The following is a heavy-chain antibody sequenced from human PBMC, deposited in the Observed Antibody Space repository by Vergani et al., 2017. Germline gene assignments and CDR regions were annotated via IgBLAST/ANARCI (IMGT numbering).Heavy chain of an antibody. V-gene: IGHV3-21*01. CDR3: ARMGWYSYYYYGMDV. J-gene: IGHJ6*02. D-gene: IGHD6-19*01. Sequence: VQLVESGGGLVKPGGSLRLSCAASGFTFSSYSMNWVRQAPGKGLEWVSSISSSSSYIYYADSVKGRFTISRDNAKNSLYLQMNSLRAEDTAVYYCARMGWYSYYYYGMDVWGQGTTVTVSS. CDR1: GFTFSSYS. CDR2: ISSSSSYI.